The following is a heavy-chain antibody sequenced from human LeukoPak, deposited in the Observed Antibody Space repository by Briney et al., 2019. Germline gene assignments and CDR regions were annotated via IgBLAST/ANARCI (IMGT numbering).Heavy chain of an antibody. CDR1: GYTFTSYG. CDR3: ARKLGYCSGGSCRAEYFQH. V-gene: IGHV1-18*01. Sequence: ASVKVSCKASGYTFTSYGISWLRQAPGQGLEWMGWISAYNGNTNYAQKLQGRVTMTTDTSTSTAYMELRSLRSDDTAVYYCARKLGYCSGGSCRAEYFQHWGQGTLVTVSS. D-gene: IGHD2-15*01. CDR2: ISAYNGNT. J-gene: IGHJ1*01.